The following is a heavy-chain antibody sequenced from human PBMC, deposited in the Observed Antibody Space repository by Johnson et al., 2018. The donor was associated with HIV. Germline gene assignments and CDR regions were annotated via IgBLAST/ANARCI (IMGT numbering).Heavy chain of an antibody. CDR2: INWNGVSI. CDR1: GFSFDDYG. V-gene: IGHV3-20*04. J-gene: IGHJ3*01. D-gene: IGHD7-27*01. CDR3: ARDPTIDASRLTGDFGAFDL. Sequence: VQLVESGGGVVRPGGSLRLSCEGSGFSFDDYGMSWVRQAPGKGLDWVAGINWNGVSINYADSVKGRFRISRDNVKNSLYLQMDSLRDEDTAFYYCARDPTIDASRLTGDFGAFDLWGQGTMVIVSS.